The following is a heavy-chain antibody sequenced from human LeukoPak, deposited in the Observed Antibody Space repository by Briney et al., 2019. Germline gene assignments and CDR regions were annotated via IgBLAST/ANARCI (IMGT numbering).Heavy chain of an antibody. Sequence: SETVSLTCTVSGGSINSDASCWNWIRQHPGEGLEWIGFICDSRNAHYRASLKSRASISLDTSENQFSLELSSVTAADTAVYYCAVGETGTKVDYWGQGILVTVSS. CDR2: ICDSRNA. V-gene: IGHV4-31*03. CDR3: AVGETGTKVDY. J-gene: IGHJ4*02. CDR1: GGSINSDASC. D-gene: IGHD3-10*01.